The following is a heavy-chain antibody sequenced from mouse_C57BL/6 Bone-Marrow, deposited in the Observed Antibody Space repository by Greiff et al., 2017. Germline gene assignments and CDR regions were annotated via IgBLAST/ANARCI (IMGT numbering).Heavy chain of an antibody. CDR2: INYDGSST. Sequence: EVKLVESEGGLVQPGSSMKLSCTASGFTFSDYYMAWVRQVPEKGLEWVANINYDGSSTYYLDSLKSRFIISRDNAKNILYLQMSSLKSEDTATYYCAREEGYFDYWGQGTTLTVSS. CDR3: AREEGYFDY. CDR1: GFTFSDYY. V-gene: IGHV5-16*01. J-gene: IGHJ2*01.